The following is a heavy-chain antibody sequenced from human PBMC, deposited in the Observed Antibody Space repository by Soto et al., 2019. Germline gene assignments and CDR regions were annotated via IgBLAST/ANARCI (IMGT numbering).Heavy chain of an antibody. CDR2: IYYSGST. CDR3: ARLAAAGDYYGMAV. V-gene: IGHV4-39*01. CDR1: GGSISSSSYY. D-gene: IGHD6-13*01. Sequence: SETLSLTCTVSGGSISSSSYYWGWIRQPPGKGLEWIGSIYYSGSTYYNPSLKSRVTISVDTSKNQFSLKLSSVTAADTAVYYCARLAAAGDYYGMAVWGQGTTVTVSS. J-gene: IGHJ6*02.